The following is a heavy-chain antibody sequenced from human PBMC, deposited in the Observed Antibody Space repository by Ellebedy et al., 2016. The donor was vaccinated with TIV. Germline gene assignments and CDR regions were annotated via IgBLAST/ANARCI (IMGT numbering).Heavy chain of an antibody. Sequence: ASVKVSXXASGYIFTNYGISWVRQAPGQGLEWMGRISTTTGNTNYVQKLQDRVTMTTDTSTSTAYMELRSLRSDDTAVYYCATSRASRSEFDYWGQGTLVTVSS. D-gene: IGHD6-6*01. V-gene: IGHV1-18*01. CDR1: GYIFTNYG. J-gene: IGHJ4*02. CDR2: ISTTTGNT. CDR3: ATSRASRSEFDY.